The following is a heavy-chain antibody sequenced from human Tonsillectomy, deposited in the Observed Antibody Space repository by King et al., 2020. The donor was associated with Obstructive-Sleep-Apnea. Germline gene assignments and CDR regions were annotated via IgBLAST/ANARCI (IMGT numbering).Heavy chain of an antibody. CDR2: IKQDGSEK. V-gene: IGHV3-7*03. Sequence: VQLVESGGGLVQPGGSLRLSCAASGFTFSSYWMSWVRQAPGKGLEWVANIKQDGSEKYYVDSVKGRFTISRDNAKNSLYLHMNSLRAEDTAVYYCARVPHVVRYFGTPYYFDYWGQGTLVTVSS. J-gene: IGHJ4*02. CDR1: GFTFSSYW. D-gene: IGHD3-9*01. CDR3: ARVPHVVRYFGTPYYFDY.